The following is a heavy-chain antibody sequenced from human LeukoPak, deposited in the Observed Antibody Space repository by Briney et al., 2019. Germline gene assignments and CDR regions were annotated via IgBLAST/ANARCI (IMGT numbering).Heavy chain of an antibody. J-gene: IGHJ2*01. CDR3: ARGLRRFGEPDWYFDL. CDR2: IKQDGSEK. CDR1: GFPFCSYW. D-gene: IGHD3-10*01. V-gene: IGHV3-7*03. Sequence: GGAPRLSCAAPGFPFCSYWVGWGRPAPGEGGGGGGHIKQDGSEKYYVDSVKGRFTISRDNAKNSLYLQMNSLRAEDTAVYYCARGLRRFGEPDWYFDLWGRGTLVTVSS.